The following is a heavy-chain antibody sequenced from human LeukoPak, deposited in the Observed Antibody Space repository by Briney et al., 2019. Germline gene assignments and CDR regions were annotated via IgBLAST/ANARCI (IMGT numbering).Heavy chain of an antibody. J-gene: IGHJ6*02. D-gene: IGHD5-18*01. CDR2: IYHSGST. CDR3: AMVTGYYYYGMDV. CDR1: GGSISSGGYS. Sequence: SETLSLTCAVSGGSISSGGYSWSWIRQPPGKGLEWIGYIYHSGSTYYNPSLKSRVAISVGRSKNQFSLKLSSVTAADTAVYYCAMVTGYYYYGMDVWGQGTTVTVSS. V-gene: IGHV4-30-2*01.